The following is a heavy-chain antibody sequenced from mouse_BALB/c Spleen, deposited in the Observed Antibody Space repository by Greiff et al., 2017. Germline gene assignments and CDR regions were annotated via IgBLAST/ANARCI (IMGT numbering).Heavy chain of an antibody. J-gene: IGHJ4*01. V-gene: IGHV5-4*02. CDR2: ISDGGSYT. Sequence: EVQRVESGGGLVQPGGSLKLSCAASGFTFSSYGMSWVRQTPEKRLEWVATISDGGSYTYYPDSVKGRFTISRDNAKNNLYLRMSSLKSEDTAMYYCARVLTGYAMDYWGQGTSVTVSS. D-gene: IGHD4-1*01. CDR1: GFTFSSYG. CDR3: ARVLTGYAMDY.